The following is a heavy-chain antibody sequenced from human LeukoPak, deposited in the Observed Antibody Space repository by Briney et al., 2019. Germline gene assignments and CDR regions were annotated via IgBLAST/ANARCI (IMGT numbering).Heavy chain of an antibody. D-gene: IGHD3-10*01. CDR3: ARGWGYYGSGSSYDY. CDR1: GGSFSGYY. Sequence: SETLSLTCAVYGGSFSGYYWSWIRQPPGKGLEWIGEINHSGSTNYSPSLKSRVTISVDTSKNQFSLKLSSVTAADTAVYYCARGWGYYGSGSSYDYWGQGTLVTVSS. V-gene: IGHV4-34*01. J-gene: IGHJ4*02. CDR2: INHSGST.